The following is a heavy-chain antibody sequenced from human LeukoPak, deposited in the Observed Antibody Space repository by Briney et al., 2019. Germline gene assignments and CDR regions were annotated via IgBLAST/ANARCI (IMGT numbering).Heavy chain of an antibody. D-gene: IGHD3-10*01. CDR3: ARARGSGSYYGHDYYYYYYMDV. J-gene: IGHJ6*03. Sequence: ASVKVSCKASGDTFTTDYIHWVRQGPGQGPEWMGVSNPSGGSTTYAQKFQGRVIMTGDTSTSTVYMELRSLRSEDTAVYYCARARGSGSYYGHDYYYYYYMDVWGQGTTVTVSS. CDR1: GDTFTTDY. CDR2: SNPSGGST. V-gene: IGHV1-46*01.